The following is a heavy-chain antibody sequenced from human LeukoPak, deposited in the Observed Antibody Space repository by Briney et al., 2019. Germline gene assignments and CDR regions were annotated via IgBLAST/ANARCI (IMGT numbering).Heavy chain of an antibody. D-gene: IGHD4-17*01. CDR1: GFTFSSYS. J-gene: IGHJ3*02. CDR2: ISSSSSYI. Sequence: PGGSLRLSCAASGFTFSSYSMNWVRQAPGKGLEWVSSISSSSSYIYYADSVKGRFTISRDNAKNSLYLQMNSLRAEDTAVYYCARTTVTTTMVFDFDAFDIWGQGTMVTVSS. CDR3: ARTTVTTTMVFDFDAFDI. V-gene: IGHV3-21*01.